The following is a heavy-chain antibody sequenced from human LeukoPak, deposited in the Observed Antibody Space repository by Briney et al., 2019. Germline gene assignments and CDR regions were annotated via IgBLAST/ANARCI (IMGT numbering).Heavy chain of an antibody. CDR2: ISYDGSNK. CDR1: GFTFSSYA. J-gene: IGHJ4*02. CDR3: ARDLFGFDY. V-gene: IGHV3-30*04. Sequence: PGGSLRLSCAASGFTFSSYAMHWVRQAPGKGLEWVAVISYDGSNKYYADSVKGRFTISRDNSKNTLYLQVNSLRAEDTAVYYCARDLFGFDYWGQGTLVTVSS. D-gene: IGHD3-10*02.